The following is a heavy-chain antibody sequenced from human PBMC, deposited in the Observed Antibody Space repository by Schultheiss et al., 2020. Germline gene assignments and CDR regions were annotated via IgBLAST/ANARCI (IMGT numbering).Heavy chain of an antibody. D-gene: IGHD6-13*01. V-gene: IGHV3-21*01. J-gene: IGHJ4*02. CDR2: ISSSSSYI. Sequence: CGSLRLSCAASGFTFSSYSMNWVRQAPGKGLEWVSSISSSSSYIYYADSVKGRFTISRDNAKNSLYLQMNRLRAEDTALYYCTREGITAGADYWGQGTLVTVSS. CDR3: TREGITAGADY. CDR1: GFTFSSYS.